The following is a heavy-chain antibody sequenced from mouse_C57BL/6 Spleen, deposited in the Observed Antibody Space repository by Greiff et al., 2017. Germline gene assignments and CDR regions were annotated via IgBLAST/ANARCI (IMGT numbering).Heavy chain of an antibody. J-gene: IGHJ2*01. D-gene: IGHD4-1*01. CDR3: ARSALTGTAYFDD. V-gene: IGHV1-64*01. Sequence: QVQLQQPGAELVKPGASVKLSCKASGYTFTSYWMHWVKQRPGQGLEWIGMIHPNSGSTNYNEKFKSKATLTVDKSSSTAYMQLSSLTSEDSAVYYCARSALTGTAYFDDWGQGTTLTVSS. CDR2: IHPNSGST. CDR1: GYTFTSYW.